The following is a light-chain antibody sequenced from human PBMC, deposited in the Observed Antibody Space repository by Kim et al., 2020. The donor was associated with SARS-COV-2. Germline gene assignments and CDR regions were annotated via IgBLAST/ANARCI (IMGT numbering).Light chain of an antibody. CDR2: EVS. V-gene: IGLV2-18*02. Sequence: GQSVTISCTGTSNDIGSYNRVSWFQQPPGTAPKLMIYEVSNRPSGVPDRFSGSKSANTASLTISGLQAEDEADYYCSSYTSSSTLVFGGGTKLTVL. CDR1: SNDIGSYNR. CDR3: SSYTSSSTLV. J-gene: IGLJ2*01.